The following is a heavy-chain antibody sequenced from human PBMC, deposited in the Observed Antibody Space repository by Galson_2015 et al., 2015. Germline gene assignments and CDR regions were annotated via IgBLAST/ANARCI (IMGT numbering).Heavy chain of an antibody. CDR3: ARLSYSSSWYYNWNGVGYFDY. J-gene: IGHJ4*02. Sequence: PALVKPTQTLTLTCTFSGFSLSTSGLCVSWIRQPPGKALEWLALIDWDDDKYYSTSLKTRLTISKDTSKNQVVLTMTNMDPVDTATYYCARLSYSSSWYYNWNGVGYFDYWGQGTLVTVSS. CDR2: IDWDDDK. V-gene: IGHV2-70*01. CDR1: GFSLSTSGLC. D-gene: IGHD6-13*01.